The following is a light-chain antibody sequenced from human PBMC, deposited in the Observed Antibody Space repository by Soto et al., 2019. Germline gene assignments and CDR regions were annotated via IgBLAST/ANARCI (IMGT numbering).Light chain of an antibody. J-gene: IGLJ1*01. CDR1: SSDVGGYIF. V-gene: IGLV2-8*01. CDR2: DVN. CDR3: VSYAGGTYV. Sequence: QSALTQPRSASGSAGRSVTSACTGTSSDVGGYIFVSWYQQHPGKAPKLMIYDVNKRPSGVPDRFSGSKSDNTASLTVSGLQAEDEADYYCVSYAGGTYVFGTGTKVTV.